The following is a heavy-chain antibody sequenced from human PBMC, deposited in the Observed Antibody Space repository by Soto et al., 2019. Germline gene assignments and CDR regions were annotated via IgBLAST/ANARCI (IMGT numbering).Heavy chain of an antibody. D-gene: IGHD6-13*01. CDR3: AKIEAAAGLDY. V-gene: IGHV3-23*01. CDR2: ISYGGGTS. Sequence: GGSLRLSCAASGFTFSSYAMSWVRQAPGKGLEWVSAISYGGGTSYYADSVKGRFTISRDNSKNTLYLQMSSLRAEDTAVYYCAKIEAAAGLDYWGQGALVTVSS. J-gene: IGHJ4*02. CDR1: GFTFSSYA.